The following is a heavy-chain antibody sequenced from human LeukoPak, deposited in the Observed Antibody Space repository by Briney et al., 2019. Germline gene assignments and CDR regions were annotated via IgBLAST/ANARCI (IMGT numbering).Heavy chain of an antibody. CDR2: IFYSGST. J-gene: IGHJ4*02. CDR1: GDSISRSGYY. V-gene: IGHV4-39*01. Sequence: SETLSLTCTVSGDSISRSGYYWGWIRQPPGKGLEWIGSIFYSGSTYYNPSLKSRVTISVDTSKNQFSLKLNSVTAADTAVYYCAHSLPQSQWLVFEAFEYWGQGTLVTVSS. CDR3: AHSLPQSQWLVFEAFEY. D-gene: IGHD6-19*01.